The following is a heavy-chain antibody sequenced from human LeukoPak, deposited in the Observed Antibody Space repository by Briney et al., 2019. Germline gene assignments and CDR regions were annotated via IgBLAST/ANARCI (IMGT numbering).Heavy chain of an antibody. CDR1: GASISSYY. D-gene: IGHD3-10*01. Sequence: SETLSLTCTVSGASISSYYWSWIRQPAGKGLEWIGRFQTTRSTNYNPSLKSRVAMSVDMSKNQFSLKLSSVTAADTAVYYCARVQYYCGSGSYRTTRNFDYWGQGTLVTVSS. CDR3: ARVQYYCGSGSYRTTRNFDY. CDR2: FQTTRST. V-gene: IGHV4-4*07. J-gene: IGHJ4*02.